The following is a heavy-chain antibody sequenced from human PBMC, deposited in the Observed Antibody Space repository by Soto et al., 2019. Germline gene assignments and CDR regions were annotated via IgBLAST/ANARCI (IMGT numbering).Heavy chain of an antibody. D-gene: IGHD3-10*01. J-gene: IGHJ5*02. CDR1: GGSISSGDYY. CDR3: VAYGSGTEADCFDP. V-gene: IGHV4-30-4*01. Sequence: SETLSLTCTVSGGSISSGDYYWSWIRQPPGKGLEWIGYIYYSGSTYYNPSLKSRVTISVDTSKNQFSLKLSSVTAADTAVYYCVAYGSGTEADCFDPWGQGTLVTVSS. CDR2: IYYSGST.